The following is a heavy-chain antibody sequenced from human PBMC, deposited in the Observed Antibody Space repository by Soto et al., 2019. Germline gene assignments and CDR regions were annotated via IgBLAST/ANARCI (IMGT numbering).Heavy chain of an antibody. V-gene: IGHV3-33*01. CDR1: GFTFSRHG. CDR3: ARDDDYPDNWFDY. Sequence: QVQLVESGGGVVQPGTSLRLSCAASGFTFSRHGMHWVRQTPGKGLEWLAVILNDASGHWYADSVKGRFTISRDNFENTLYLQMNGLRLEDTAMYYCARDDDYPDNWFDYWGQGTLVTVSS. J-gene: IGHJ4*02. D-gene: IGHD1-1*01. CDR2: ILNDASGH.